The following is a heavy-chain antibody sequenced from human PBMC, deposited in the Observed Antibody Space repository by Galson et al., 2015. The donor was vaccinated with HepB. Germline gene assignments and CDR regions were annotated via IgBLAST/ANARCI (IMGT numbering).Heavy chain of an antibody. CDR2: IIPMFGVA. D-gene: IGHD1-26*01. Sequence: SVKVSCKVSGVTFSNFAIDWVRQAPRESPEWMGGIIPMFGVANYAPKFQGRLTMTADDSTSTAYMELSSLSSEDTALYYCARPKMQYEGSYCFDFWGQGTLVTVSS. V-gene: IGHV1-69*13. J-gene: IGHJ4*02. CDR1: GVTFSNFA. CDR3: ARPKMQYEGSYCFDF.